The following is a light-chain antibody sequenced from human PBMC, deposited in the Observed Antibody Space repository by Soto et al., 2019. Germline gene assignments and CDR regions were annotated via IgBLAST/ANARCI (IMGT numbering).Light chain of an antibody. J-gene: IGKJ5*01. CDR3: QQYDSGFT. CDR2: GAS. Sequence: DIQMTQSPSSLSASVGDRVTITCQASQDITNYLNWYQQKPGKAPNLLIYGASNLETGVPSRFSGSGSVTDFTFTISRLQAEDIGTYFCQQYDSGFTFGQGTRLEIK. V-gene: IGKV1-33*01. CDR1: QDITNY.